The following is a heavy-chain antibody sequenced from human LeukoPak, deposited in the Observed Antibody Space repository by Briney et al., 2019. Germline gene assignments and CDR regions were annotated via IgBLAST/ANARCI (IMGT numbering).Heavy chain of an antibody. D-gene: IGHD3-22*01. CDR3: ARPFLSSSGYYYVGWFDP. CDR2: INPNSGGT. J-gene: IGHJ5*02. Sequence: ASVKVSCKASGYTFTGYYMRWVRQAPGQGLEWMGWINPNSGGTNYAQKFQGRVTMTRDTSISTAYMELSRLRSDDTAVYNCARPFLSSSGYYYVGWFDPWGQGTLVTVSS. V-gene: IGHV1-2*02. CDR1: GYTFTGYY.